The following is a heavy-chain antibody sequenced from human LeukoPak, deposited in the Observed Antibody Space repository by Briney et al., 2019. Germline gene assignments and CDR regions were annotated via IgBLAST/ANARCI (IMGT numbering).Heavy chain of an antibody. J-gene: IGHJ4*02. CDR1: GFTFSSYA. Sequence: GGSLRLSCAASGFTFSSYAMSWVRQAPGKGLEGVSAISGSGGSTYYAASVKGRFTISRDNSKNTLYLQMNSLRAEDTAVYYCAKQGAARGRIAVAGGDYWGQGTLVTVSS. CDR2: ISGSGGST. CDR3: AKQGAARGRIAVAGGDY. V-gene: IGHV3-23*01. D-gene: IGHD6-19*01.